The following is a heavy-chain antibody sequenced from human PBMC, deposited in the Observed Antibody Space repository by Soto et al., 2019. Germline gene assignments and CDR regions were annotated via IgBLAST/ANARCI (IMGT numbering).Heavy chain of an antibody. Sequence: QVQLVESGGDVVQPGRSLRLSCAASGFTFSSNGMHWVRQAPGKGLEWVAVVWSDGHNKYYADSVKGRFTISRDNSKNTLYLQVNSLRAEDTAVYYCTRDQERAFDIWGQGTMVTVSS. J-gene: IGHJ3*02. CDR2: VWSDGHNK. V-gene: IGHV3-33*01. CDR1: GFTFSSNG. CDR3: TRDQERAFDI.